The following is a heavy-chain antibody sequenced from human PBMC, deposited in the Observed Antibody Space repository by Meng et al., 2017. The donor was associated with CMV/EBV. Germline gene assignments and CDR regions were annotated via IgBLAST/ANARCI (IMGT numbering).Heavy chain of an antibody. J-gene: IGHJ4*02. Sequence: EVKLVECGGGLVQPGGSLRLSRTVSGFTLRSYWIHWVRQAPGKGLEWVSRIHVDGRGISYADSVKGRFTISKDDARNSLHLQMNSLRVEDTAVYYCARGLEENLGWEMGYWGQGTLVTVSS. CDR3: ARGLEENLGWEMGY. CDR2: IHVDGRGI. D-gene: IGHD1-26*01. V-gene: IGHV3-74*01. CDR1: GFTLRSYW.